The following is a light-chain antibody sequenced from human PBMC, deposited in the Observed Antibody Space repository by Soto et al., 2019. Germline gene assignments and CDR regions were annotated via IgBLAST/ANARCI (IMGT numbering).Light chain of an antibody. V-gene: IGKV3-15*01. CDR3: QHYNNWPPYT. J-gene: IGKJ2*01. CDR1: QSVSSN. CDR2: GAS. Sequence: EIVMTQSPATLSVSPGERATLSCRASQSVSSNLAWYQQKPGQAPRLLIYGASTRATGIPARFSGSGSGTEFTLTISRLQSDDFAVYYCQHYNNWPPYTVGQGTKVDTK.